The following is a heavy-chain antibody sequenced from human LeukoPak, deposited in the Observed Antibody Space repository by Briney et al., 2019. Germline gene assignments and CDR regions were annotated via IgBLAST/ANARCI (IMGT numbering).Heavy chain of an antibody. Sequence: SETLSLTCTVSGASINSGGYYWSWIRQPPGKGLEWIGYISYSGKTYYNPSLKSRVTISVDTSKNQFSLKLSSVTAADTAVYYCAGRDEYCSSGGSCDYWGQGTLVTVSS. CDR1: GASINSGGYY. CDR3: AGRDEYCSSGGSCDY. J-gene: IGHJ4*02. CDR2: ISYSGKT. D-gene: IGHD2-2*01. V-gene: IGHV4-30-4*01.